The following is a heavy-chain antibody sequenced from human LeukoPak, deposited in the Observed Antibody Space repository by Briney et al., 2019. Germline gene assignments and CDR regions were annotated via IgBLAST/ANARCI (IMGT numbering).Heavy chain of an antibody. CDR1: GGSFSGYY. CDR3: ARTPTYSSSWYDDY. D-gene: IGHD6-13*01. Sequence: SETLSLTCAVYGGSFSGYYWSWIRQPPGKGLEWIGEINHSGSTNCNPSLKSRVTISVDTSKNQFSLKLSSVTAADTAVYYCARTPTYSSSWYDDYWGQGTLVTVSS. J-gene: IGHJ4*02. V-gene: IGHV4-34*01. CDR2: INHSGST.